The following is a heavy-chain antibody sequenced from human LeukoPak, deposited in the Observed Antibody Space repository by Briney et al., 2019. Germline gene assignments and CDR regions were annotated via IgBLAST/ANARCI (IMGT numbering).Heavy chain of an antibody. V-gene: IGHV4-39*01. Sequence: SETLSLTCTVSGGSISSSSYYWGWIRQPPGKGLEWIGSIYYSGSTFYNPSLKSRVTISVDTSKNQFSLKLSSVPAADTALYYCARHNPASGTPFFGYWGQGTLVTVSS. CDR2: IYYSGST. CDR3: ARHNPASGTPFFGY. D-gene: IGHD6-13*01. CDR1: GGSISSSSYY. J-gene: IGHJ4*02.